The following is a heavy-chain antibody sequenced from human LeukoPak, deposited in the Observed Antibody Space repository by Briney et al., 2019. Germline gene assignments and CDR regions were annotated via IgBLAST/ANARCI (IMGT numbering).Heavy chain of an antibody. Sequence: KPSETLSLTCAVSGYSIRSGYYWGWIRQPPGKGLEWIGSIYHSGSTYYNPSLKSRVTISVDTSKNQFSLKLSSVTAADTAVYYCARFVSGVVVVPAAAGYYYFDYWGQGTLVIVSS. D-gene: IGHD2-2*01. CDR3: ARFVSGVVVVPAAAGYYYFDY. CDR1: GYSIRSGYY. J-gene: IGHJ4*02. CDR2: IYHSGST. V-gene: IGHV4-38-2*01.